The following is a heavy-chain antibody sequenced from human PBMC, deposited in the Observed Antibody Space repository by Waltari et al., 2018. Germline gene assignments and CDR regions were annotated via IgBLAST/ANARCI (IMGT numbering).Heavy chain of an antibody. CDR1: GGTFSSYA. Sequence: QVQLVQSGAEVKKPGSSVKVSCKASGGTFSSYAISWVRQAPGQGLEWMGGIIPIFGTANYAQKFKGRVTITADEATSTAYMELSSLRSEDTAVYYCAVRITIFARQYYFDYWGQGTLVTVSS. CDR2: IIPIFGTA. J-gene: IGHJ4*02. D-gene: IGHD3-3*01. CDR3: AVRITIFARQYYFDY. V-gene: IGHV1-69*01.